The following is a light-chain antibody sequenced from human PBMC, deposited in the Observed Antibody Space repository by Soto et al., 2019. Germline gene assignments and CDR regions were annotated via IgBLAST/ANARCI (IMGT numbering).Light chain of an antibody. J-gene: IGKJ4*01. CDR3: QQYNNWPLT. CDR2: GVS. Sequence: EVVLTQSPATLSVSPGERATLSCRASQSVNSRLAWYQQKPGQTPRLLIYGVSTRATGTPARFSGGGSGTEFTLTISSLQSEDFAVYYCQQYNNWPLTFGGGTKVEIK. V-gene: IGKV3-15*01. CDR1: QSVNSR.